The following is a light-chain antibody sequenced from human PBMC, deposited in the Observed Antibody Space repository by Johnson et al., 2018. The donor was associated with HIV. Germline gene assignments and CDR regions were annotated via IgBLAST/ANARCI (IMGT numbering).Light chain of an antibody. Sequence: QSVLTQPPSVSAAPGQTVTISCSGSSSNVGSSFVSWYRQVPGTAPKLLIYDNNKRPSGIPGRFSGSKSGPSATLDITGLQTGDEADYYCGTWDGSLIAVVFGTGTTVIVL. CDR3: GTWDGSLIAVV. J-gene: IGLJ1*01. CDR2: DNN. V-gene: IGLV1-51*01. CDR1: SSNVGSSF.